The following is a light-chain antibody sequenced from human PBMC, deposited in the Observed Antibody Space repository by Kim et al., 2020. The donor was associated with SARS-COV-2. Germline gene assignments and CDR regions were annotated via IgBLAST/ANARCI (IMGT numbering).Light chain of an antibody. Sequence: LSTGDRATLTCRASQGISSFLAWYHQKPGQAPELLLYGASSRAAGIPDRFSGSGSGTDFTLTISRLAPEDFAVYYCQQFGSSPLTFGGGTKVDIK. CDR2: GAS. V-gene: IGKV3-20*01. CDR3: QQFGSSPLT. CDR1: QGISSF. J-gene: IGKJ4*01.